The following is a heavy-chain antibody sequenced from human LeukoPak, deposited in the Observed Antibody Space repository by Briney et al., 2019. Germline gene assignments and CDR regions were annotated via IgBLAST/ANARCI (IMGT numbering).Heavy chain of an antibody. Sequence: SETLSLTCTVSGGSVSSGGYSWAWIRQPQGKGLEWIGTLHSSGSTNYGSSLKSRVSMSADSSKNQFSLGLTSVTAADTAVYFCARRSSGWPNNWFDSWGQGTLVTVSS. J-gene: IGHJ5*01. CDR3: ARRSSGWPNNWFDS. D-gene: IGHD6-19*01. CDR1: GGSVSSGGYS. CDR2: LHSSGST. V-gene: IGHV4-39*07.